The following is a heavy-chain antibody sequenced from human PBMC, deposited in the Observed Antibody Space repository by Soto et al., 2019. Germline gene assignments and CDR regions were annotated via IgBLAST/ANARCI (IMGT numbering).Heavy chain of an antibody. J-gene: IGHJ2*01. CDR2: IIPIFGTA. V-gene: IGHV1-69*01. CDR1: VGTFSSYA. CDR3: AREFPSWYFDL. Sequence: QVQLVQSGAEVKKPGSSVKVSCKASVGTFSSYAISWVRQAPGQGLEWMGGIIPIFGTANYAQKLQGRVTITADESTSKDYMELSSLRSEDTAVYYCAREFPSWYFDLWGRGTLVTVSS.